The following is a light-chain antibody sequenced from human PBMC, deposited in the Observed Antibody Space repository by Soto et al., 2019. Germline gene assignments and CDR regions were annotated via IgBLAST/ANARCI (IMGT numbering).Light chain of an antibody. CDR3: QSYDSSLSGSWV. Sequence: QSVLTQPPSVSGAPGQRVTISCTGSISNIGAGYDVHWYQQLPGTAPKLLIYGNSNRPSGVPDRFSGSKSGTSASLAITGLQAEDEADYYCQSYDSSLSGSWVFGGGTQLTVL. J-gene: IGLJ3*02. CDR1: ISNIGAGYD. V-gene: IGLV1-40*01. CDR2: GNS.